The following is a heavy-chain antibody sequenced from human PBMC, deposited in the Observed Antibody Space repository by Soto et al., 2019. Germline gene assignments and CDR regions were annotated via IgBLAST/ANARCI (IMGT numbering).Heavy chain of an antibody. D-gene: IGHD2-15*01. J-gene: IGHJ4*02. CDR2: IIPIFGTA. CDR1: GGTFSSYA. Sequence: SVKVSCKASGGTFSSYAISWVRQAPGQGLEWMGGIIPIFGTANYAQKFQGRVTITADESTSTAYMELSSLRSEDTAVYYCARESGYCSGGSCYFHPGIGCWGQGTLVTVSS. V-gene: IGHV1-69*13. CDR3: ARESGYCSGGSCYFHPGIGC.